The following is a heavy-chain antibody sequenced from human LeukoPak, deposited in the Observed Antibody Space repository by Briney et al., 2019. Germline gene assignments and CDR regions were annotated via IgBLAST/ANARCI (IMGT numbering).Heavy chain of an antibody. CDR3: TKGFGELSI. Sequence: GGSLRLSCAASGFTFSGSAMHWVRQASGKGLEWVRRIRSKANSYATAYAASVKGRFTISRDDSKNTAYLQMNSLKTEDTAVYYCTKGFGELSIWGQGTMVTVSS. D-gene: IGHD3-10*01. J-gene: IGHJ3*02. CDR2: IRSKANSYAT. V-gene: IGHV3-73*01. CDR1: GFTFSGSA.